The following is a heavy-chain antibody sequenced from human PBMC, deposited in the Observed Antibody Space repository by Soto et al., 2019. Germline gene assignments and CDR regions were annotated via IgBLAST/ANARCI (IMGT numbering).Heavy chain of an antibody. CDR2: ISAYNGNT. V-gene: IGHV1-18*01. CDR3: ARDFRIYYDFWSGYPVAPFDY. Sequence: ASVKVSCKASGYTFTSYGISWVRQAPGQGLEWMGWISAYNGNTNYAQKLQGRVTMTTDTSTSTAYMELRSLRSDDTAVYYCARDFRIYYDFWSGYPVAPFDYWGQGTLVTVSS. J-gene: IGHJ4*02. D-gene: IGHD3-3*01. CDR1: GYTFTSYG.